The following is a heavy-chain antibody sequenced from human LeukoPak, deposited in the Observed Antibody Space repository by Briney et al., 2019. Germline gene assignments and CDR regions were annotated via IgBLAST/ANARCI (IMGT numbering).Heavy chain of an antibody. CDR3: ARVSGNYDSSGYYYAYNYYYYYMDV. V-gene: IGHV3-53*01. CDR1: GFTVSSNY. D-gene: IGHD3-22*01. CDR2: IYSGGST. Sequence: PGGSLRLSCAASGFTVSSNYMSWVRQAPGKGLEWVSVIYSGGSTYYADSVKGRFTISRDNSKNTLYLQMNSLRAEDTAVYYCARVSGNYDSSGYYYAYNYYYYYMDVWGKGTTVTVSS. J-gene: IGHJ6*03.